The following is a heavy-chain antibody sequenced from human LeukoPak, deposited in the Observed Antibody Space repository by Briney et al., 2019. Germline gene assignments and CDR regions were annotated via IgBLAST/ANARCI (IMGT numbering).Heavy chain of an antibody. Sequence: SETLSLTCTVYGGSFSGYYWSWIRQPPGKGLEWIGEINHSGSTNYNSSLKSRVTVSADMSRFQFSLKLNSVTAADTAVYYCARGGKSEYYGSGSHDYWGQGILVTVSS. J-gene: IGHJ4*02. CDR3: ARGGKSEYYGSGSHDY. V-gene: IGHV4-34*01. D-gene: IGHD3-10*01. CDR2: INHSGST. CDR1: GGSFSGYY.